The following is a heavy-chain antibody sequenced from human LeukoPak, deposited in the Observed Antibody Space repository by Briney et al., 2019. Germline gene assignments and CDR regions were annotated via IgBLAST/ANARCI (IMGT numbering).Heavy chain of an antibody. CDR2: INPSDGRT. CDR1: GYTFTNYY. Sequence: ASVKVSCKASGYTFTNYYMHWVRQAPGQGLEWMGIINPSDGRTSYGQKFQGRVTMTRDTSTSTVYMELSSLTSDDTAVYYCARASFWESPINWFAPWGQGTLVTVSS. V-gene: IGHV1-46*01. D-gene: IGHD3-16*01. CDR3: ARASFWESPINWFAP. J-gene: IGHJ5*02.